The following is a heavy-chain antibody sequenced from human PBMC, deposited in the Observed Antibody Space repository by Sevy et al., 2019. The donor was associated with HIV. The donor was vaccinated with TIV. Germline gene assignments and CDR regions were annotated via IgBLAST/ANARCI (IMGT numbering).Heavy chain of an antibody. J-gene: IGHJ4*02. CDR1: GFTFSSYA. V-gene: IGHV3-23*01. CDR3: ARARRSSLLWFGELFDY. Sequence: GGSLRLSCAASGFTFSSYAMSWVRQAPGKGLEWVSAISGSGGSTYYADSVKGRFTISRDNSKNTLYLQMNSLRAEDTAVYYCARARRSSLLWFGELFDYWGQGTLVTVSS. CDR2: ISGSGGST. D-gene: IGHD3-10*01.